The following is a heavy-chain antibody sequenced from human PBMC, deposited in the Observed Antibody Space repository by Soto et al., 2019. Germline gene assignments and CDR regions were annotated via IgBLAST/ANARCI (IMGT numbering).Heavy chain of an antibody. Sequence: EVQLVESGGGLVKPGGSLRLSCAASGFTFSIYAMNWVRQAPGKGLEWVSAISSTSTYIYYADSVKGRFTISRDKAKNPLYLQMNSLRAEDTAVYYCARDNTATVTTVDYWGQGTLVTVSS. J-gene: IGHJ4*02. CDR3: ARDNTATVTTVDY. D-gene: IGHD4-17*01. CDR2: ISSTSTYI. CDR1: GFTFSIYA. V-gene: IGHV3-21*01.